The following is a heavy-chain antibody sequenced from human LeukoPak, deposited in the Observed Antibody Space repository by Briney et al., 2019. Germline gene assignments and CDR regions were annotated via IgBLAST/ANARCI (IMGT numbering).Heavy chain of an antibody. V-gene: IGHV3-23*01. D-gene: IGHD2-8*02. CDR3: ARVVDYVELVVVVTGGWFDP. CDR1: GFNFNNSA. Sequence: PGGSLRLSCAASGFNFNNSAMTWVRQARGKGLEWLSGISGSGGHIYYADSVKGRFTISRDTSKNRLYLQMNSLRVEDTAIYYCARVVDYVELVVVVTGGWFDPWGHGTQVTVSS. J-gene: IGHJ5*02. CDR2: ISGSGGHI.